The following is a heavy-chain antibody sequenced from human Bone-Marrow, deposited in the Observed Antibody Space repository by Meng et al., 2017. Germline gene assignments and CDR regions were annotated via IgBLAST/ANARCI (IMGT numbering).Heavy chain of an antibody. CDR3: ARVCGGDCYPKH. J-gene: IGHJ1*01. V-gene: IGHV3-11*04. CDR1: GFTFSYYY. D-gene: IGHD2-21*02. Sequence: QVSGWGMGGGLFKPGGSRTLACASSGFTFSYYYMSWIRQAPGKGLEWVSYISSSGSTIYYADSVKGRFTISRDNAKNSLYLQMNSLRAEDTAVYYCARVCGGDCYPKHWGQGTLVTVSS. CDR2: ISSSGSTI.